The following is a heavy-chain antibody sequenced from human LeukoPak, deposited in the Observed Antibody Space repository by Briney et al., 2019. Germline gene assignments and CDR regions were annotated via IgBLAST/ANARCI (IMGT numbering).Heavy chain of an antibody. V-gene: IGHV1-2*02. CDR2: ITPNSGNT. Sequence: ASVKVSCKTSGYTFTDYYIHWIRQAPGQGLEWMGWITPNSGNTNYAQKFRGRVTMTRDTSISTASLEVRSLTSDDTAVYYCARLEGTGYRGGWLDPWGQGSLVTVSS. J-gene: IGHJ5*02. D-gene: IGHD3-9*01. CDR1: GYTFTDYY. CDR3: ARLEGTGYRGGWLDP.